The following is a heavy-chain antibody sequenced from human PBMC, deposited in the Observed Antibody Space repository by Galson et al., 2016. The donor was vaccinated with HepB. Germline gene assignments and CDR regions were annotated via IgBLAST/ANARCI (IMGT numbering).Heavy chain of an antibody. J-gene: IGHJ4*02. CDR2: ITSDSSTI. V-gene: IGHV3-48*02. D-gene: IGHD2-21*02. CDR1: GFTFSSYS. Sequence: SLRLSCAASGFTFSSYSMNWVRQAPGKGLDWVSYITSDSSTIYYADSVKGRFTISSDNAKNSLYLQMNSLRDEDTAVYFCARDRDWAFDYWGQGTLVTVSS. CDR3: ARDRDWAFDY.